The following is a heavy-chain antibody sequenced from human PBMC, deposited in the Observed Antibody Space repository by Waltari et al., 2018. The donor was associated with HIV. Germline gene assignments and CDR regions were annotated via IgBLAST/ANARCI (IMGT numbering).Heavy chain of an antibody. J-gene: IGHJ4*02. CDR2: IKQEGSEK. CDR3: ARPIGRGQDY. Sequence: EMQQVESGGGLVQQGGSLRLACTAYGFTFSSNWLSWVRKATGKGLEWVANIKQEGSEKYYVDSVKRRFTISRDNAKNSVYLQMNSLRAEDTAVYYCARPIGRGQDYWGQGTLVTVSS. V-gene: IGHV3-7*01. CDR1: GFTFSSNW.